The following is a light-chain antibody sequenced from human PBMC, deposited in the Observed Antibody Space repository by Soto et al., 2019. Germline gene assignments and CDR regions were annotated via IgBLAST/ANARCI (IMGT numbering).Light chain of an antibody. Sequence: QSALTQPPSASGSPGQSVTISCTGTSSDVGAYNYVSWYQQEPGKAPKLMIYAVNKRPSGVPDRFSGSKSGNTASLTVSGLRAADEADYYCYSAADNIGVFGGGTKLTVL. J-gene: IGLJ2*01. CDR3: YSAADNIGV. CDR2: AVN. CDR1: SSDVGAYNY. V-gene: IGLV2-8*01.